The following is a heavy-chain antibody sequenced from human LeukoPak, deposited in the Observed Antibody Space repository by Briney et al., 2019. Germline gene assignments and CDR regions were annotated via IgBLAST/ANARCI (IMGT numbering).Heavy chain of an antibody. V-gene: IGHV3-21*04. Sequence: PGGSLRLSCAASGFTFSSYSMNWVRQAPGKGLEWVSSISSSSSYIYYADSVKGRFTIPRDNAKNSLYLQMNSLRAEDTAVYYCAKRGSSGWYVPAGIDYWGQGTLVTVSS. CDR3: AKRGSSGWYVPAGIDY. CDR1: GFTFSSYS. D-gene: IGHD6-19*01. J-gene: IGHJ4*02. CDR2: ISSSSSYI.